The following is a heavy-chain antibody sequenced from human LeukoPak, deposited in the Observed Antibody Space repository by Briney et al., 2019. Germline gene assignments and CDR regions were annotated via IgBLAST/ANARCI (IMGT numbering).Heavy chain of an antibody. D-gene: IGHD3-3*01. J-gene: IGHJ4*02. Sequence: GGSLRLSCAASGFTFSRYWMSWVHQAPGKGLEWVANIKQDGSEKYYVDSVKGRFTISRDNAKNSLYLQMNSLRAEDTAVYYCASNQYYDFWSVYQKYYFDYWGQGTLVTVSS. CDR1: GFTFSRYW. CDR3: ASNQYYDFWSVYQKYYFDY. CDR2: IKQDGSEK. V-gene: IGHV3-7*01.